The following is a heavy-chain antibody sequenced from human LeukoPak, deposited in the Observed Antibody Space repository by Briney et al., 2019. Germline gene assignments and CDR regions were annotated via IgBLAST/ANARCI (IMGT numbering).Heavy chain of an antibody. Sequence: PGGTLRLSCAASGFTFSSFAMNWVRQAPGKGQEWVSTMSGDATSTYYADSVKGRFTISRDNSKTTLFLQMNSLRAEDTAVYYCAKRTSGSSWYSSDSWGQGTLVTVSS. D-gene: IGHD6-13*01. V-gene: IGHV3-23*01. J-gene: IGHJ4*02. CDR2: MSGDATST. CDR3: AKRTSGSSWYSSDS. CDR1: GFTFSSFA.